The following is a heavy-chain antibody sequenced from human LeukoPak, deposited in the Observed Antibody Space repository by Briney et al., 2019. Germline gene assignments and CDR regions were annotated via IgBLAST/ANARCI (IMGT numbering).Heavy chain of an antibody. CDR1: GGSISSYY. Sequence: SETLSLTCTVSGGSISSYYWSWIRQPPGKGLEWIGYIYYSGSTNYNPSLKSRVTISVDTSKNQFSLKLSSVTAADTAVYYCARVRRGYSSSWLDYWGQGTLVTVSS. D-gene: IGHD6-13*01. V-gene: IGHV4-59*01. CDR2: IYYSGST. CDR3: ARVRRGYSSSWLDY. J-gene: IGHJ4*02.